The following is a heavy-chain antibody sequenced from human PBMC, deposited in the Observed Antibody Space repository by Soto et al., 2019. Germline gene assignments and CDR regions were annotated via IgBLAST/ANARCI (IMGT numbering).Heavy chain of an antibody. J-gene: IGHJ4*02. Sequence: GGSLRLSCAASGFTFSSYWMSWVRQAPGKGLEWVANIKQDGSEKYYVDSVKGRFTISRDNAKNSLYLQMNSLRAEDTAVYYCARDRDYGCNFGLDYWGQGTLVTVS. D-gene: IGHD4-17*01. CDR1: GFTFSSYW. CDR2: IKQDGSEK. CDR3: ARDRDYGCNFGLDY. V-gene: IGHV3-7*01.